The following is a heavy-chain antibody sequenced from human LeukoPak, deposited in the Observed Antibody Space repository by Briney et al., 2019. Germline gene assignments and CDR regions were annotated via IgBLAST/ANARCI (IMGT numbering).Heavy chain of an antibody. CDR3: ARGSTTVTTKDWFDP. J-gene: IGHJ5*02. CDR2: INTYGTST. V-gene: IGHV3-74*01. CDR1: GFTFSSYW. D-gene: IGHD4-17*01. Sequence: GGSPRLSCAASGFTFSSYWMHWVRQVPGKGLIWVGRINTYGTSTIYGDSVEGRFTISRDNAKNTLYLEMNSLRDDDTAVYYCARGSTTVTTKDWFDPWGQGAPVTVSS.